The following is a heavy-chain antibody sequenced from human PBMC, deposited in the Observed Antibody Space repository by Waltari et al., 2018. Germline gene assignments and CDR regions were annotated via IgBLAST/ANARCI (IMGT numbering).Heavy chain of an antibody. D-gene: IGHD4-17*01. J-gene: IGHJ4*02. CDR1: GYTFTSYY. CDR2: INPSCGST. Sequence: QVQLVPSGAEVKKPGASVKVSCKASGYTFTSYYMHWVRQAPGQGLEWMGIINPSCGSTSYEQNCQCRVTMTRDTSTSTVYMELSSLRAEDTAVYDCARVGIDDYGDYGPFDYWGQGTLVTVSS. V-gene: IGHV1-46*01. CDR3: ARVGIDDYGDYGPFDY.